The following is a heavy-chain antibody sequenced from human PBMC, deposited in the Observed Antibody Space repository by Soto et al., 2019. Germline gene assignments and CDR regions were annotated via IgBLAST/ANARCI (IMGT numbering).Heavy chain of an antibody. V-gene: IGHV4-39*01. CDR1: GGSISSSSYY. D-gene: IGHD2-2*01. J-gene: IGHJ6*02. CDR2: IYYSGST. Sequence: SETLSLTCTVSGGSISSSSYYWGWIRQPPGKGLEWIGSIYYSGSTYYNPSLKSRVTISVDTSKNQFSLKLSSVTAADTAVYYCARSTSCYCCDYYYYGMYVWGQGTTVTVSS. CDR3: ARSTSCYCCDYYYYGMYV.